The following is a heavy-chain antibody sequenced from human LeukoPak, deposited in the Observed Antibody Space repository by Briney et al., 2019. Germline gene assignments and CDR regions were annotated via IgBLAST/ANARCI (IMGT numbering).Heavy chain of an antibody. CDR2: ISAYNGNT. J-gene: IGHJ1*01. V-gene: IGHV1-18*04. Sequence: ASVKVSCKASGYTFTNYGISWVRQAPGQGLGWMGWISAYNGNTKSAKKFQGRVTMTTDTSTATAYMEMRSLRSDDTAVYYCARGGSSWSAEYFQYWGQGTQVTVSS. D-gene: IGHD6-13*01. CDR3: ARGGSSWSAEYFQY. CDR1: GYTFTNYG.